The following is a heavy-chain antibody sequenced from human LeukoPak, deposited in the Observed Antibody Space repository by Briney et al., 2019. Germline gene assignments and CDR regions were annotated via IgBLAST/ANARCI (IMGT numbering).Heavy chain of an antibody. CDR3: AKAPGGTVGY. Sequence: GGSLRLSCAASGFTFSSYAMSWVRQAPGKGLEWVSAISAGDGSTYYTDSVKGRFTISRDNSKNTLYLQMNSLRAEDTAVYYCAKAPGGTVGYWGQGTLVTVSS. CDR2: ISAGDGST. CDR1: GFTFSSYA. V-gene: IGHV3-23*01. J-gene: IGHJ4*02. D-gene: IGHD3-16*01.